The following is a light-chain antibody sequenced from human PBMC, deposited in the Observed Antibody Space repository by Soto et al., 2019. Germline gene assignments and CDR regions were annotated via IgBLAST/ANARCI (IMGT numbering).Light chain of an antibody. CDR2: KAS. CDR3: QQYNSYPIT. V-gene: IGKV1-5*03. CDR1: QSISSW. J-gene: IGKJ5*01. Sequence: DIQMTQSPSTLSGSVGERVTITCRASQSISSWLAWYQQKPGKAPKLLIYKASSLESGVPSRFSGSGSGTEFTLTISSLQPDDFATYYCQQYNSYPITFGQGTRLEIK.